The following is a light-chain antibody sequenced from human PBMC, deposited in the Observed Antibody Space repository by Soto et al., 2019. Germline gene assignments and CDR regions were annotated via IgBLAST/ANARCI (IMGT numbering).Light chain of an antibody. V-gene: IGKV3-20*01. CDR3: QQYGRPPRAT. Sequence: TPAPRTVTKSPGERGAGYYRTSQRVNSRYIAWYQVKPGQAPRLLIYEASSRATVIPDRFSCGGSGTGCPRTISKVDPEYFAVYSCQQYGRPPRATFGQGTRLEIK. J-gene: IGKJ5*01. CDR1: QRVNSRY. CDR2: EAS.